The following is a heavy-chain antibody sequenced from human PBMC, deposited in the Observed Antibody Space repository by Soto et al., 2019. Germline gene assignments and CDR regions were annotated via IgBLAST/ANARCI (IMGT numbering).Heavy chain of an antibody. D-gene: IGHD3-10*01. J-gene: IGHJ4*02. CDR2: IYYSGST. V-gene: IGHV4-31*03. CDR3: ARTVVWFGNPFDY. CDR1: GGSISSGGYY. Sequence: QVQLQESGPGLVKPSQTLSLTCTVSGGSISSGGYYWSWIRQHPGKVLGWIGYIYYSGSTYYNPYLKSRVTISVDKSKNQCSLKLSSVTAADTAVYYCARTVVWFGNPFDYWGQGTLVTVSS.